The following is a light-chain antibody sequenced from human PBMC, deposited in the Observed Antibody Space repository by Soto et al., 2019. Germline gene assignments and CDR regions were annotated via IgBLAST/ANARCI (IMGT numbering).Light chain of an antibody. CDR1: QSISNW. Sequence: DIQMTQSPSSVSASVGDRVTITCRASQSISNWLAWFQQKPGEATRLLIYAASSLHSGVPSRFSVSGSGTDFNFNFSALQPEDFATYYFQQGNSFPLTFGGGTKLEIK. CDR3: QQGNSFPLT. J-gene: IGKJ4*01. CDR2: AAS. V-gene: IGKV1-12*01.